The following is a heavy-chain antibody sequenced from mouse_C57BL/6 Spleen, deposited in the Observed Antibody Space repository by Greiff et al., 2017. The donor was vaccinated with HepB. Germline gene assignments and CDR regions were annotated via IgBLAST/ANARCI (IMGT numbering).Heavy chain of an antibody. Sequence: DVKLQESGPGLVKPSQSLSLTCSVTGYSITSGYYWNWIRQFPGNKLEWMGYISYDGSNNYNPSLKNRISITRDTSKNQFFLKLNSVTTEDTATYYCAREDSDYYAMDYWGQGTSVTVSS. J-gene: IGHJ4*01. CDR3: AREDSDYYAMDY. CDR2: ISYDGSN. V-gene: IGHV3-6*01. CDR1: GYSITSGYY.